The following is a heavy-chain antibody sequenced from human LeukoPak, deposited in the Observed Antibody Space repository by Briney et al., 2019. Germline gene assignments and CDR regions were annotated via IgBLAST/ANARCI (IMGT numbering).Heavy chain of an antibody. V-gene: IGHV4-59*01. Sequence: SETLSLTCTVSGGSISSYYWSWIRQPPGKGLEWIGYIYYSGSTNYNPSLKSRVTISVDTSKNQFSLKLSSVTAADTAVYYCARDLGGYSGYNPGVFDYWGQGTLVTASS. CDR3: ARDLGGYSGYNPGVFDY. J-gene: IGHJ4*02. D-gene: IGHD5-12*01. CDR1: GGSISSYY. CDR2: IYYSGST.